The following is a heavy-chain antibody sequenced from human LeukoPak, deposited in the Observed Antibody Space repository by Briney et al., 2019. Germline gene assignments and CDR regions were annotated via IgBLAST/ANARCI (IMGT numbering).Heavy chain of an antibody. J-gene: IGHJ1*01. V-gene: IGHV4-34*01. D-gene: IGHD3-22*01. CDR1: GFTFSDYY. CDR3: ARGGDTSGYYYFEYFHH. CDR2: IYHSGST. Sequence: GSLRLSCAASGFTFSDYYMSWVRQPPGKGLEWIGEIYHSGSTNYNPSLKSRVTISVDTSKNHFSLKLSSVTAADTAVYYCARGGDTSGYYYFEYFHHWGQGTLVAVSS.